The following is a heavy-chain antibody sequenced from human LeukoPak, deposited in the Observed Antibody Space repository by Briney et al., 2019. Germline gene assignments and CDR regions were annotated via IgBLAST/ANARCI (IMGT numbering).Heavy chain of an antibody. CDR1: GGSISSSSYY. D-gene: IGHD2-2*01. Sequence: SETLSLTCTVSGGSISSSSYYWGWIRQPPGKGLEWIGSIYYSGSTYYNPSLKSRVTISVDTSKNQFSLKLSSVTAADTAVYYCARSLPDCSSTSCYSDYWGQGTLVTVSS. CDR2: IYYSGST. V-gene: IGHV4-39*07. CDR3: ARSLPDCSSTSCYSDY. J-gene: IGHJ4*02.